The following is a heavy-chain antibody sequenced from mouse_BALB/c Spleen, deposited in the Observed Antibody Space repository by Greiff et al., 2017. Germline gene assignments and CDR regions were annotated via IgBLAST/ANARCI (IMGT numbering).Heavy chain of an antibody. V-gene: IGHV14-3*02. CDR3: APHYYGTRFAY. CDR1: GFNIKDTY. Sequence: EVKLVESGAELVKPGASVKLSCTASGFNIKDTYMHWVKQRPEQGLEWIGRIDPANGNTKYDPKFQGKATITADTSSNTAYLQLSSLTSEDTAVYYCAPHYYGTRFAYWGQGTLVTVSA. D-gene: IGHD1-1*01. CDR2: IDPANGNT. J-gene: IGHJ3*01.